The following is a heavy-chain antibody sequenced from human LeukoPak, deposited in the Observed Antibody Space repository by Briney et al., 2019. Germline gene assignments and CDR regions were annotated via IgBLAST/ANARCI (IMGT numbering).Heavy chain of an antibody. CDR2: IKGSGSYT. Sequence: PGGSLRLSCAGSGFTLSNYAMIWVRQAPGKGLEWVSAIKGSGSYTKYADSVTGRFTISRDNSKNMLYLQMNSLTADDTAIYYCAKDPNGDSIGAFDFGGQGTMVTVSS. J-gene: IGHJ3*01. CDR1: GFTLSNYA. D-gene: IGHD4-17*01. CDR3: AKDPNGDSIGAFDF. V-gene: IGHV3-23*01.